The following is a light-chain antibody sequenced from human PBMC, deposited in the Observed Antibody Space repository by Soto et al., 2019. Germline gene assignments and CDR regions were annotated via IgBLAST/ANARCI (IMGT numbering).Light chain of an antibody. J-gene: IGKJ1*01. CDR1: QSISTW. CDR3: QQYNSYWT. Sequence: DIQMTQSPSTLSASVGDRVTITCRASQSISTWLAWYQQKPGTAPKLLIYKASNLERGVPPRFSGSGSGTEFTLTISSLQPDDFATYYCQQYNSYWTFGQGTKVEIK. V-gene: IGKV1-5*03. CDR2: KAS.